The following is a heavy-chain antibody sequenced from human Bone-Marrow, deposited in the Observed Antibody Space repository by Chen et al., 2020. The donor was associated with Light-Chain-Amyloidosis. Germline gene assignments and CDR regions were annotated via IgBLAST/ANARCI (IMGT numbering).Heavy chain of an antibody. Sequence: QLQLQEAGPGLVKPSETLFLTCTISGGSITSSGYYWGWFRQPPGKGLEWVATVYYGGSTYYNPALKNRVLISVDTSRNQFSLKLASVTASDTAVYCCARNCTSEIRGGWFDPWGPGTLVTVSS. J-gene: IGHJ5*02. CDR2: VYYGGST. CDR3: ARNCTSEIRGGWFDP. CDR1: GGSITSSGYY. V-gene: IGHV4-39*01. D-gene: IGHD2-8*01.